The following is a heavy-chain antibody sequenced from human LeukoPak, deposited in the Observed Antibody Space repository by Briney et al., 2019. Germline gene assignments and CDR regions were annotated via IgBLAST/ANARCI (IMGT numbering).Heavy chain of an antibody. CDR1: GYTFTSYD. D-gene: IGHD1-26*01. CDR2: INPNSGGT. J-gene: IGHJ4*02. CDR3: ARGWELPAHFGY. Sequence: ASVKVSCKASGYTFTSYDITWVRQATGQGLEWMGWINPNSGGTNYAQKFQGRVTMTRDTSISTAYMELSRLRSDDTAVYYCARGWELPAHFGYWGQGTLVTVSS. V-gene: IGHV1-2*02.